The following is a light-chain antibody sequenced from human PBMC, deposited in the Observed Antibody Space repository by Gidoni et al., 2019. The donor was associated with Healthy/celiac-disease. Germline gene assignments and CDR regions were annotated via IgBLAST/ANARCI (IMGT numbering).Light chain of an antibody. CDR3: QQSYGTLT. CDR1: RSIDSY. V-gene: IGKV1-39*01. CDR2: AAS. J-gene: IGKJ3*01. Sequence: IQMTQSPSSLSASVGDIVTITCRASRSIDSYLNWYQQKPGKATKVLIHAASSLQSGFPSRFSGSGSGTDFILTISSLQPEEFATYDCQQSYGTLTFGPGTKVDIK.